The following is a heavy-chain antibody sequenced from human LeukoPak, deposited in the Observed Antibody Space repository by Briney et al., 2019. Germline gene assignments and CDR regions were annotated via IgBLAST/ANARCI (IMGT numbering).Heavy chain of an antibody. CDR3: ASGQGRHRGYYSNFDY. Sequence: GASVKVSCKAYGGTFSSYAISWVRQAPRQGLEWMGGIIPIFGTANYAQKFQGRVTITADESTSPAYMELSSLRSEDTAVYYCASGQGRHRGYYSNFDYWGQGTLVTVSS. CDR1: GGTFSSYA. J-gene: IGHJ4*02. V-gene: IGHV1-69*13. D-gene: IGHD3-3*01. CDR2: IIPIFGTA.